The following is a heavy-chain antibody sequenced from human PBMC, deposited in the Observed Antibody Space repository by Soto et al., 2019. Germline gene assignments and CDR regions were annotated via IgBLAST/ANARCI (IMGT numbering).Heavy chain of an antibody. D-gene: IGHD2-8*01. V-gene: IGHV4-59*01. CDR3: ARDIMGTNYYYYGMDV. CDR2: IYYSGST. CDR1: GGSISSYY. J-gene: IGHJ6*02. Sequence: SETLSLTCTVSGGSISSYYWSLIRQPPGKGLEWIGYIYYSGSTNYNPSLKSRVTISVDTSKNQFSLKPSSVTAADTAVYYCARDIMGTNYYYYGMDVWGQGTTVTV.